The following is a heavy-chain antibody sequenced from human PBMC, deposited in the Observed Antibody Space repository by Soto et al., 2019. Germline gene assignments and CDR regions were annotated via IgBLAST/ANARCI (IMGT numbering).Heavy chain of an antibody. V-gene: IGHV4-31*03. CDR1: VYSITALCHY. D-gene: IGHD1-1*01. CDR3: AELNATYWKFSI. Sequence: SDTLALTCTVSVYSITALCHYVSFIRQHPEKGLEWLGYIHYSGTTVYNPSLKSRLTVSVDTSKNQFSMSLSSVTAAETAIYYCAELNATYWKFSIWGRGNMV. J-gene: IGHJ2*01. CDR2: IHYSGTT.